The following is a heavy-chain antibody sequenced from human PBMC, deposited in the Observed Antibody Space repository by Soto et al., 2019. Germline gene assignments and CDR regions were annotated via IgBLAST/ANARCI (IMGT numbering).Heavy chain of an antibody. J-gene: IGHJ6*02. CDR2: IIPIFGTA. V-gene: IGHV1-69*06. D-gene: IGHD2-2*01. Sequence: GASVKVSCKASGYTFTTYYMHWVRQAPGQGLEWMGGIIPIFGTANYAQKFQGRVTITADKSTSTAYMELSSLRSEDTAVYYCARDQGGSTSFYYYYGMDVWGQGTTVTVSS. CDR3: ARDQGGSTSFYYYYGMDV. CDR1: GYTFTTYY.